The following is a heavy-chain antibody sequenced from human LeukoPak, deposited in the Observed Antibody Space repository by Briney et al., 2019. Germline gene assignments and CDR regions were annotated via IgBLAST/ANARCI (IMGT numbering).Heavy chain of an antibody. CDR1: GFTFSSYE. D-gene: IGHD2-2*01. CDR3: ARYIVVVPAARPYYYYYGMDV. Sequence: QPGGSLRLSCAASGFTFSSYEVNWVRQAPGKGLEWVSYISSSGSTIYYADSVKGRFTISRDNAKNSLYLQMNSLRAEDTAVYYCARYIVVVPAARPYYYYYGMDVWGKGTTVTVSS. J-gene: IGHJ6*04. V-gene: IGHV3-48*03. CDR2: ISSSGSTI.